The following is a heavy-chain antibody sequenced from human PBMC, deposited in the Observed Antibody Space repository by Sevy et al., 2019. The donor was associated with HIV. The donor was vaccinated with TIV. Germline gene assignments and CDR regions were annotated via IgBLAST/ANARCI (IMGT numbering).Heavy chain of an antibody. J-gene: IGHJ6*02. CDR3: ASDSPYSSGRRGLDYYYGMDV. CDR2: INSDGSST. CDR1: GFTFSSYW. Sequence: GGSLRLSCAASGFTFSSYWMHWVRQAPGKGLVWVSRINSDGSSTSYADSVKGRFTISRDNAKNTLYLQMNSLRAEDTAVYYCASDSPYSSGRRGLDYYYGMDVWGQGTTVTVSS. D-gene: IGHD6-19*01. V-gene: IGHV3-74*01.